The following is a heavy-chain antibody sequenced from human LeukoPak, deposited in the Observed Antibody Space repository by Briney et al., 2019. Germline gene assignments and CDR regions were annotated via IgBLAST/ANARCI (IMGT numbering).Heavy chain of an antibody. CDR3: ARHGSVSSGALV. CDR1: GDSVSTNIGT. D-gene: IGHD3-22*01. Sequence: SQTLSLTCAISGDSVSTNIGTWNWIRQSPSRGLEWLGRTYYRSKWYNEYAVAVKSRIIINPDTSKNQFSLKLSSVTAADTAVYYCARHGSVSSGALVWGQGTLVTVSS. V-gene: IGHV6-1*01. J-gene: IGHJ4*02. CDR2: TYYRSKWYN.